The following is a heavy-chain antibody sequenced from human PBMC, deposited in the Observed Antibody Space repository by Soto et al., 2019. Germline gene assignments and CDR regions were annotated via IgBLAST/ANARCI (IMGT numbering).Heavy chain of an antibody. Sequence: QVPLVESGGGVVQPGRSQRLSCAASGFTFSSYGMHWVRQAPGKGLEWVEVRSYDGSTKYYVDSVKGRFTISRDNSKNTLYLQMNSLRAEDTDVYYCAKDPIDYYEGRSYFDYWGQGTMVTVSS. CDR1: GFTFSSYG. V-gene: IGHV3-30*18. CDR3: AKDPIDYYEGRSYFDY. J-gene: IGHJ4*02. D-gene: IGHD3-22*01. CDR2: RSYDGSTK.